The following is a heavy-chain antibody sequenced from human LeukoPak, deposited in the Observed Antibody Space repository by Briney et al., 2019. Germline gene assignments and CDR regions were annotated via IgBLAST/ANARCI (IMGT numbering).Heavy chain of an antibody. CDR1: GFTFSSYA. V-gene: IGHV3-23*01. Sequence: QPGGSLRLSCAASGFTFSSYAMSWVRQAPGKGLEWVSGISGSGGSTDYADSLKGRFTISRDNSKNTLYLQMNSLRAEDTAVYYCAKTPVRRFPLYFDYWAREPWSPSPQ. CDR2: ISGSGGST. D-gene: IGHD3-3*01. CDR3: AKTPVRRFPLYFDY. J-gene: IGHJ4*02.